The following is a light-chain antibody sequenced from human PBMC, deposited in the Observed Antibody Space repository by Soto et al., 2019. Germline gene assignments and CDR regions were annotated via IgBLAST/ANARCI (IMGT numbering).Light chain of an antibody. Sequence: QSALTQPASVSGSPGQSITISCTGTSSNIGSYNLISWFQHHPGKAPQLMIYDVTKRPSGVSSRFSGSKSGSTASLRISGLQAEDEDDYYCCSFAGRGTFHFGTGPKLTVL. V-gene: IGLV2-23*02. CDR3: CSFAGRGTFH. CDR1: SSNIGSYNL. CDR2: DVT. J-gene: IGLJ1*01.